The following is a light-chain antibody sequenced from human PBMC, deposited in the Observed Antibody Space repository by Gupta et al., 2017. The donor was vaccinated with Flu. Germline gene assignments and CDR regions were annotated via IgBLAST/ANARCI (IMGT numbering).Light chain of an antibody. J-gene: IGKJ1*01. CDR1: GTVLYSSNNKNY. CDR2: WAS. Sequence: SLGERATITCKSSGTVLYSSNNKNYLTWYQQKPGQPPKVLIYWASNRQSGVPDRFSGSVSGTNFTLTISSLQAEDVAVYYCQQDYSVPWTFGQGTKVEIK. CDR3: QQDYSVPWT. V-gene: IGKV4-1*01.